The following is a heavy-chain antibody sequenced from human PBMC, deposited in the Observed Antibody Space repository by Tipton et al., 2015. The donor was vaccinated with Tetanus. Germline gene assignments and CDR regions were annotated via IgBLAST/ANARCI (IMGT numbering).Heavy chain of an antibody. V-gene: IGHV4-39*01. D-gene: IGHD1-26*01. CDR2: INYGGTT. Sequence: TLSLTCSVSGGSINNSGYFWGWIRQPPGKGLEWIGSINYGGTTYYKPSLKSRLTISVDTSKSHFSLRLTSVTAADTAMYYCGRHGGGYIAYWCFDLWGRGTLVTVSS. CDR3: GRHGGGYIAYWCFDL. J-gene: IGHJ2*01. CDR1: GGSINNSGYF.